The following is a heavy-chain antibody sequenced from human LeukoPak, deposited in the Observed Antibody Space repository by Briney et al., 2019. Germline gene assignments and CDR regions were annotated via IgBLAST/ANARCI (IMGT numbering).Heavy chain of an antibody. CDR1: GFAFSSFA. D-gene: IGHD5-12*01. Sequence: GGSLRLSCAASGFAFSSFAMSWVRQAPGKGLEWVSGISASGGSTYYADSVKGRFTISRDNVKNSLYLQMNSLRVEDTAVYYCARARGGYDLDYWGQGTLVTVSS. CDR2: ISASGGST. V-gene: IGHV3-23*01. J-gene: IGHJ4*02. CDR3: ARARGGYDLDY.